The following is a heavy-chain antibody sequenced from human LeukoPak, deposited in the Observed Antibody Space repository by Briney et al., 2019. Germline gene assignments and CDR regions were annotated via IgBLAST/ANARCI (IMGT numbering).Heavy chain of an antibody. CDR1: GFTFSGFW. J-gene: IGHJ4*02. CDR3: VAVARNFQFDY. CDR2: VNLGGTDT. D-gene: IGHD6-19*01. V-gene: IGHV3-74*01. Sequence: GASLRLSCAASGFTFSGFWMYWVRQLPGKGPVWVSRVNLGGTDTVYADSVRGRFTISRDNAKNTLYLQMNNLRVEDTAVYYCVAVARNFQFDYWGQGTLVTVSS.